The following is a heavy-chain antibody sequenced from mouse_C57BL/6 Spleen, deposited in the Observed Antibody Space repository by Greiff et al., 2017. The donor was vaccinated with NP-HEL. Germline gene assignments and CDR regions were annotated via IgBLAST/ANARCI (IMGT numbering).Heavy chain of an antibody. V-gene: IGHV1-52*01. CDR3: ARDSTMISHYFDY. Sequence: VQLQQSGAELVRPGSSVKLSCKASGYTFTSYWMHWVKQRPIQGLEWIGNIDPSDSETHYNQKFKDKATLTVDKSSSTAYMQLSSLTSVDSAVYYCARDSTMISHYFDYWGQGTTLTVSS. J-gene: IGHJ2*01. CDR1: GYTFTSYW. D-gene: IGHD2-4*01. CDR2: IDPSDSET.